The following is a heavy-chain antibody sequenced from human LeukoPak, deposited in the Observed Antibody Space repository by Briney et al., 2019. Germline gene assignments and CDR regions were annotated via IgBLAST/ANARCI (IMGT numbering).Heavy chain of an antibody. CDR1: GGSVSSADYS. CDR2: IFHGGSS. J-gene: IGHJ4*02. CDR3: ARGFDDYYAASGATWVYFDY. D-gene: IGHD2-15*01. V-gene: IGHV4-30-2*01. Sequence: TLSLTCDVSGGSVSSADYSWTWIRQPPGKGLEWIGFIFHGGSSYYNPSLKSRVTISIDRSKNQFSVELNSVTAADTAVYYCARGFDDYYAASGATWVYFDYWGQGSLVTVSS.